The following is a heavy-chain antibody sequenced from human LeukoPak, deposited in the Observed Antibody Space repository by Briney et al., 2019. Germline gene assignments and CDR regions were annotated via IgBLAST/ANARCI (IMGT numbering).Heavy chain of an antibody. CDR2: IYYSGST. V-gene: IGHV4-39*01. CDR3: ARLYSSSWFNY. D-gene: IGHD6-13*01. J-gene: IGHJ4*02. Sequence: PSETLSLTCTVSGGSISSSSYYWGWIRQPPGKGLEWIGSIYYSGSTYYNPSLKSRVTISVDTSKNQFSLKLSSVTAADTAVYYCARLYSSSWFNYWGQGTLVTVSS. CDR1: GGSISSSSYY.